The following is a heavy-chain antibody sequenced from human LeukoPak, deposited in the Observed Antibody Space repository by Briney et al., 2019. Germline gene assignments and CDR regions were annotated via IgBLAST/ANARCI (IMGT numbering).Heavy chain of an antibody. D-gene: IGHD6-19*01. CDR2: IYYSGST. CDR3: ARQDSSGFGQGYNWFDP. J-gene: IGHJ5*02. V-gene: IGHV4-39*01. CDR1: GGSISSSSYY. Sequence: SETLSLTCTVSGGSISSSSYYWGWIRQPPGKGLEWIGNIYYSGSTYYSPSLKSRVTISVDTSKNQFSLKLSSVTAADTAVYYCARQDSSGFGQGYNWFDPWGQGTLVTVSS.